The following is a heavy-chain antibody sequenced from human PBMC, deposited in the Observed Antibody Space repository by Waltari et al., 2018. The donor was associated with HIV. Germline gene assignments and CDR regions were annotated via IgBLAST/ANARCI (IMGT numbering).Heavy chain of an antibody. CDR3: ARDRPNYYDSSGYSSVFDV. CDR2: IYSGGST. V-gene: IGHV3-53*01. D-gene: IGHD3-22*01. Sequence: QLVESGGGLIHPGGSLRLSCAAFGFTVNSNYVNWVLQVPGQGLEWVSVIYSGGSTYYADSVKGRFTISRDNSKNTIYLQMNSLRAEDTAVYYCARDRPNYYDSSGYSSVFDVWGQGTMVTVSS. J-gene: IGHJ3*01. CDR1: GFTVNSNY.